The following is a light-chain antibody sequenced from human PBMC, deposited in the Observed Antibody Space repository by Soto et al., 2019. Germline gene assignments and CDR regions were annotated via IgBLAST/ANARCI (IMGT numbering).Light chain of an antibody. J-gene: IGKJ1*01. Sequence: DIHLTHSPSTLSASVGDRVTITCRASESVKSWLAWYQQKPGKAPKLLIYDASSLKSGVPSRFSGSGSGTEFSLTISSLQPDDFPSYYCQQYKSYPWTFGQGTKVDLK. V-gene: IGKV1-5*01. CDR3: QQYKSYPWT. CDR2: DAS. CDR1: ESVKSW.